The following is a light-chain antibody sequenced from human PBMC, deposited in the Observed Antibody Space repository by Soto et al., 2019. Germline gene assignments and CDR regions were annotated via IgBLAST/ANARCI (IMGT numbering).Light chain of an antibody. CDR3: QSYDSSLSGSV. CDR1: SSNIGAGYD. CDR2: GNS. J-gene: IGLJ2*01. V-gene: IGLV1-40*01. Sequence: QSAVTQPPSVSGAPGQRVTISCTGSSSNIGAGYDVHWYQQLPGTAPKLLIYGNSNRPSGVPDRFSGSKSGTSASLAITGLQAADEADYYCQSYDSSLSGSVFGGGTKLTVL.